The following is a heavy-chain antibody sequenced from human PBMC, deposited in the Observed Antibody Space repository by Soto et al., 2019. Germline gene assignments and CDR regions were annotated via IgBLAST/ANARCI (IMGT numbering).Heavy chain of an antibody. CDR3: AKDPLRYGDWFGLDV. J-gene: IGHJ6*02. Sequence: GGSLRLSCVASGFTFASYAMSWVRQAPGKGLEWVSTIDPSGASTYYGNSVKGRFTISRDNSKNTLYLQMNSLRAEDTALYYCAKDPLRYGDWFGLDVWGQGTTVTVSS. D-gene: IGHD3-10*01. CDR2: IDPSGAST. CDR1: GFTFASYA. V-gene: IGHV3-23*01.